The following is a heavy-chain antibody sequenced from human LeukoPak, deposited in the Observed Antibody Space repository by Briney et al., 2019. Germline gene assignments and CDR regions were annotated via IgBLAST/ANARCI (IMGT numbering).Heavy chain of an antibody. Sequence: PGGSLRLSCAASGLTFRSYAMNWVRQAPGKGLEWVSAISGSGGSTYYADSVKGRFTISRDNSKNTLYLQMNSLRAEDTAVYYCARDRIYSSSSFSAGRVPFFYYMDVWGKGTTVTVSS. CDR2: ISGSGGST. CDR3: ARDRIYSSSSFSAGRVPFFYYMDV. V-gene: IGHV3-23*01. J-gene: IGHJ6*03. CDR1: GLTFRSYA. D-gene: IGHD6-6*01.